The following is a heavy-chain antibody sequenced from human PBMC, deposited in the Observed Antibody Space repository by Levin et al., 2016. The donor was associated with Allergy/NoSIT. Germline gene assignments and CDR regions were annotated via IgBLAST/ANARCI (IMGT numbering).Heavy chain of an antibody. CDR3: AAMTDTGTKFDY. J-gene: IGHJ4*02. V-gene: IGHV5-10-1*01. CDR2: IDPSDSYA. D-gene: IGHD2-2*01. Sequence: VRQMPGKGLEWMGRIDPSDSYANYSPSFQGHVTISADKSISTAYLQWSSLKASDTAIYYCAAMTDTGTKFDYWGQGTLVTVSS.